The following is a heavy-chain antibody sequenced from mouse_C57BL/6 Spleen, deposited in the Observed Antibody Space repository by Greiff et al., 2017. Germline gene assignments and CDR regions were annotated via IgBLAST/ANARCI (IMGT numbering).Heavy chain of an antibody. CDR1: GFSLPSYG. V-gene: IGHV2-3*01. CDR2: IWGDGST. Sequence: VQGVESGPGLVAPSQSLSITCTVSGFSLPSYGVSWVRQPPGTGLEWLGVIWGDGSTNYHSALISRLSISKDNSKSQVFLKLNSLQTDDTATYYCAKPASTMVTTGFAYWGQGTLVTVSA. CDR3: AKPASTMVTTGFAY. D-gene: IGHD2-2*01. J-gene: IGHJ3*01.